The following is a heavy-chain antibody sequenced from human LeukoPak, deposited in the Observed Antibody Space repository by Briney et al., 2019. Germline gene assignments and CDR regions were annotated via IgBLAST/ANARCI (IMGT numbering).Heavy chain of an antibody. Sequence: QSGGSLSLSCAASGFTFSSYGMHWVRQPPGKGLEWVAFIRSDGSTKYYADSVKGRFTISRDNSKNTLYLQMNITTADATAVYYCAKDRSIGLFPNAFDIWGQGTMVTVSS. CDR1: GFTFSSYG. D-gene: IGHD2-21*01. V-gene: IGHV3-30*02. CDR2: IRSDGSTK. J-gene: IGHJ3*02. CDR3: AKDRSIGLFPNAFDI.